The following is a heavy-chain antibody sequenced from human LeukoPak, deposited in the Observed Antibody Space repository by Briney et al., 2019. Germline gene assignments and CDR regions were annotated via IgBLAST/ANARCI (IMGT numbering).Heavy chain of an antibody. D-gene: IGHD3-22*01. CDR1: GYIFSGYY. CDR2: INPNSGGT. J-gene: IGHJ4*02. V-gene: IGHV1-2*02. CDR3: ARDQTPLYYYDSSGYYGPFDY. Sequence: ASVKVSCKASGYIFSGYYMHWVRQAPGQGLEWMGWINPNSGGTKYAQKFQGRVTMTRDTSISTAYMELSSLRSEDTAVYYCARDQTPLYYYDSSGYYGPFDYWGQGTLVTVSS.